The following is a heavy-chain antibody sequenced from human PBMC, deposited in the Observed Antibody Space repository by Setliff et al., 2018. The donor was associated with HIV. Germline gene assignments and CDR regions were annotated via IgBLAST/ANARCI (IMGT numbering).Heavy chain of an antibody. D-gene: IGHD3-3*01. CDR1: GGSISSSSYY. Sequence: SGTLSLTCTVSGGSISSSSYYWVWIRQPPGKGLEWIGSIYYSGSSGSTYYNPSLKSRVIILLDPSKSQFSLRLSSVTAADTAVYYCARLIGRYGVVVRPNGHAFDVWGQGTMVTVSS. V-gene: IGHV4-39*07. CDR2: IYYSGSSGST. CDR3: ARLIGRYGVVVRPNGHAFDV. J-gene: IGHJ3*01.